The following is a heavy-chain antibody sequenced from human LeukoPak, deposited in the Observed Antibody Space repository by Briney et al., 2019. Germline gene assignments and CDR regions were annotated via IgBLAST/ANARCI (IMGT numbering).Heavy chain of an antibody. V-gene: IGHV3-21*01. CDR2: ISSSSSYI. J-gene: IGHJ4*02. Sequence: PGGSLRLSCAASGLTFSSYSMNWVRQAPGKGLEWVSSISSSSSYIYYADSVKGRFTISRDDAKNSLYLQLDSLRAEDTAVYYCARDYCSGLSCYATLFDYWGQGTLVTVSS. D-gene: IGHD2-15*01. CDR1: GLTFSSYS. CDR3: ARDYCSGLSCYATLFDY.